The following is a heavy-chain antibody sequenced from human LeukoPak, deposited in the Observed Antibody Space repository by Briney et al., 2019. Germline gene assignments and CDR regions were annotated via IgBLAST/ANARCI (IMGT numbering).Heavy chain of an antibody. CDR2: IYNSGTT. J-gene: IGHJ6*03. Sequence: SETLSLTCTVSGGSIRSDYWSWIRQPPGKGLEWIGYIYNSGTTNHNPSLKSRATISVDTSKNQFSLKLSPVTAADTAVYYCARTRYGGYYVDVWGKGTTVTVSS. CDR1: GGSIRSDY. V-gene: IGHV4-59*01. CDR3: ARTRYGGYYVDV. D-gene: IGHD4-17*01.